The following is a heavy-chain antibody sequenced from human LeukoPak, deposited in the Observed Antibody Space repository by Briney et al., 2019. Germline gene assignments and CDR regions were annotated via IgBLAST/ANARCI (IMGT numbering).Heavy chain of an antibody. CDR3: ARHVLVVVPAGGYYYYGMDV. CDR2: IYYSGST. D-gene: IGHD2-2*01. CDR1: GGSISSGSYY. J-gene: IGHJ6*02. V-gene: IGHV4-39*01. Sequence: NPSETLSLTCTVSGGSISSGSYYWGWIRQPPGKGLEWIGSIYYSGSTYYNPSLKSRVTISVDTSKNQFSLKLSSVTAADTAVYYCARHVLVVVPAGGYYYYGMDVWGQGTTVTVSS.